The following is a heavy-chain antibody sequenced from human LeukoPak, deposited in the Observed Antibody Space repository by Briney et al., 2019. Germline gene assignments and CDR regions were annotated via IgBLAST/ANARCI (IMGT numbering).Heavy chain of an antibody. CDR2: IRYDGSNK. J-gene: IGHJ6*03. V-gene: IGHV3-30*02. Sequence: PGGSLRLSCAASGFTFSSYGMHWVRQAPGKGLEWVAFIRYDGSNKYYADSVKGRFTISRDNSKNTLYLQMNSLRAEDTAVYYCAKGPYSSSWTGYYYYYMDVWGKGTTVTVSS. D-gene: IGHD6-13*01. CDR3: AKGPYSSSWTGYYYYYMDV. CDR1: GFTFSSYG.